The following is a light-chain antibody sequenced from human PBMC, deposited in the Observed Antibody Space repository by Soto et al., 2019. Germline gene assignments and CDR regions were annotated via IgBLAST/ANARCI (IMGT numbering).Light chain of an antibody. CDR1: SSDVGAYNY. V-gene: IGLV2-14*01. CDR2: EVN. CDR3: SSYTSSSTLV. J-gene: IGLJ2*01. Sequence: QSALTQPASVSGSPGQSITISCTGTSSDVGAYNYVSWYQQHPGKAPKLMIFEVNNRPSGVSNRFSGSKSDNTASLAISGLQAEDEADYYCSSYTSSSTLVFGGGTKLTVL.